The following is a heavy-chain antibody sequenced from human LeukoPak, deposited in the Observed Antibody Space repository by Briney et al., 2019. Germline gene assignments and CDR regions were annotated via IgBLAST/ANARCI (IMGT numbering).Heavy chain of an antibody. CDR1: GFSFSTSD. D-gene: IGHD1-26*01. J-gene: IGHJ4*02. Sequence: GGSLRLSCAASGFSFSTSDMNWVRQAPGKGLQWVSYISASSGTIYYTDSVKGRFTISRDNAKNSLYLQMHSLRDVDTAVYYCAREGRQAGYSGSYEYSSWGQGTLVTVSS. CDR3: AREGRQAGYSGSYEYSS. CDR2: ISASSGTI. V-gene: IGHV3-48*02.